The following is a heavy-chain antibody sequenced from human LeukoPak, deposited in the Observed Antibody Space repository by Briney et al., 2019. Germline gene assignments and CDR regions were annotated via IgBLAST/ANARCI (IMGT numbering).Heavy chain of an antibody. Sequence: ASVKVSCKASGGTFSSYAISWVRQAPGQGLEWMGRIIPIFGTANYAQKFQGRVTITTDESTSTAYMELSSLRSEDTAVDYCARDRDSSGYPEYFQHWGQGTLVTVSS. CDR3: ARDRDSSGYPEYFQH. CDR1: GGTFSSYA. CDR2: IIPIFGTA. J-gene: IGHJ1*01. V-gene: IGHV1-69*05. D-gene: IGHD3-22*01.